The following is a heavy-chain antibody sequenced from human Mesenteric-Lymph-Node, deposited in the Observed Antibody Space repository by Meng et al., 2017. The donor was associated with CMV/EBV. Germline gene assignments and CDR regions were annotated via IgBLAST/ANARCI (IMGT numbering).Heavy chain of an antibody. J-gene: IGHJ4*02. V-gene: IGHV3-7*01. CDR3: ARTPREDYGGNLDY. Sequence: ASGLTFSNYWMPWVRQAPGKGLEWVANIEPVGGEKYYVDSVKGRFTISRDDAKNSLSLQMNSLRVEDTAIYYCARTPREDYGGNLDYWGQGTLVTVSS. D-gene: IGHD4-23*01. CDR2: IEPVGGEK. CDR1: GLTFSNYW.